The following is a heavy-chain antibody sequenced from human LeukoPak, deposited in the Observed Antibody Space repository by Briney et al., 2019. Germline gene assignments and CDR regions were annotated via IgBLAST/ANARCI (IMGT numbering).Heavy chain of an antibody. CDR1: GYTFTGYY. V-gene: IGHV1-2*06. D-gene: IGHD6-19*01. Sequence: ASVKVSCKASGYTFTGYYMHWVQQAPGQGLGWMGRINPNSGGTNYAQKFQGRVTMTRDTSISTAYMELSRLRSDDTAVYYCARGADSSGISDFDYWGQGTLVTVSS. CDR2: INPNSGGT. CDR3: ARGADSSGISDFDY. J-gene: IGHJ4*02.